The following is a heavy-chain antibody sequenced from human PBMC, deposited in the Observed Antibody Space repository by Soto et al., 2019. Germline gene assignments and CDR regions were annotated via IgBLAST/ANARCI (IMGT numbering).Heavy chain of an antibody. CDR3: ARELRDPEHIDA. D-gene: IGHD2-21*01. CDR2: ISSDGSST. J-gene: IGHJ5*02. Sequence: EVQLVESGGGLVQPGGSLRLSCAASGFNFRSYWIHWVRQPPGKGLVWVSRISSDGSSTRYADSVKGRFTISRDNAKKTLYLQMNGLRADDAAVYYCARELRDPEHIDAWGQGTLVTVSS. V-gene: IGHV3-74*01. CDR1: GFNFRSYW.